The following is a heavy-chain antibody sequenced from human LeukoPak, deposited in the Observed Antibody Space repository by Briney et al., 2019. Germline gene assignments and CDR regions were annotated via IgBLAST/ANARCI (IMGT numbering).Heavy chain of an antibody. J-gene: IGHJ6*02. V-gene: IGHV3-21*01. Sequence: PGGSLRLPCAASGFTFSTYSMNWVRQAPGRGLELVSSITTSTTVPHIFYADSVTGRFSISRDNADNSLFLQMNSLRAEDTAVYYCARALGDQPDYYYGMDVWGQGTTVTVSS. CDR2: ITTSTTVPHI. D-gene: IGHD2-2*01. CDR3: ARALGDQPDYYYGMDV. CDR1: GFTFSTYS.